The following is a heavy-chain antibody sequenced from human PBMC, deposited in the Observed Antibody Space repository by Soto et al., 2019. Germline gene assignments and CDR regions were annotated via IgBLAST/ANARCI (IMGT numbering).Heavy chain of an antibody. CDR2: VSGSGGST. CDR3: AKPPDYNWNDY. Sequence: EVQLLESGGGLVQPGGSLRLSCAASGFTFSSYAMSWVRQAPGKGLEWISAVSGSGGSTYYADSVKGRFTISRDNSNDTLDLQMNNLRAGDTAVYYCAKPPDYNWNDYWGQGTLVTVSS. CDR1: GFTFSSYA. D-gene: IGHD1-20*01. V-gene: IGHV3-23*01. J-gene: IGHJ4*02.